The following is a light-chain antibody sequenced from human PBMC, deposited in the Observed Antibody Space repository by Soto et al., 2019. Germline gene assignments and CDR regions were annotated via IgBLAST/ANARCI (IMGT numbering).Light chain of an antibody. CDR2: EVN. CDR3: SSYSTSYFYF. J-gene: IGLJ1*01. V-gene: IGLV2-8*01. Sequence: QSALTQPPSASGSPGQSVTISCTGTSSDVGAYDYVCWYQQHPGKAPKLMIYEVNKRPSGVPDRFSGSKSGSTASLTISGLRDEDEADYYCSSYSTSYFYFFGSGTKLTVL. CDR1: SSDVGAYDY.